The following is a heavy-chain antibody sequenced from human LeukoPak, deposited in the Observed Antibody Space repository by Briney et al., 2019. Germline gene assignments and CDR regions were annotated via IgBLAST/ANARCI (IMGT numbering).Heavy chain of an antibody. CDR3: ARAPSSGFGDN. J-gene: IGHJ4*02. V-gene: IGHV1-18*01. Sequence: ASVKVSCKASGYSFTRYGFSWVRQAPGQGLEWMGWISACNVNTNYAQKLQGRVTMITDTSTSTAYMELRSLRSDDTAVYYCARAPSSGFGDNWGQGTLVTVSS. CDR1: GYSFTRYG. CDR2: ISACNVNT. D-gene: IGHD6-19*01.